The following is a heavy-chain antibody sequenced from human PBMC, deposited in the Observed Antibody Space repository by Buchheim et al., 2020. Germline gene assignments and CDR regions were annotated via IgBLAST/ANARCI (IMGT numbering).Heavy chain of an antibody. Sequence: QVQLVQSGAEVKKSGASVKFSCKASGYTFTDYFVHWARRAPGQGLEWVGLINPSGGSTDYAQKFQGRVTMTRDTSTSTVYMDLSSLSSDDTAVYFCARGPYFDTSGYYHSNWFDPWGQGTL. J-gene: IGHJ5*02. CDR2: INPSGGST. CDR1: GYTFTDYF. D-gene: IGHD3-22*01. V-gene: IGHV1-46*01. CDR3: ARGPYFDTSGYYHSNWFDP.